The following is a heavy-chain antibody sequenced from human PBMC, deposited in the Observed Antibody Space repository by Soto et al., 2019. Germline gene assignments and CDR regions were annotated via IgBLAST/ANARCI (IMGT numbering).Heavy chain of an antibody. CDR3: AREDIVLLPGVGLDP. CDR2: ISSSSTTI. J-gene: IGHJ5*02. Sequence: EVQLVESGGGLVQPGGSLRLSCAASGFTFSRYTMNWVRQAPGKGLEWVSYISSSSTTIYYADSVKGRFTISRDNAKNSLYRQMSSLRDEDTAVYYCAREDIVLLPGVGLDPWGQGTLVTVSS. V-gene: IGHV3-48*02. CDR1: GFTFSRYT. D-gene: IGHD2-2*01.